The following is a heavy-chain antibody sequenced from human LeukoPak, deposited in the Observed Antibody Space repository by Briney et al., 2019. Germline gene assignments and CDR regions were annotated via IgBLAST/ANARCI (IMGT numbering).Heavy chain of an antibody. V-gene: IGHV3-23*01. CDR1: GFTFSSYV. CDR2: IGSSDGGT. CDR3: AKDYRHGDYYHYMDV. D-gene: IGHD3-16*02. Sequence: GGSLRLSCASSGFTFSSYVMTWVRQAPGKGLEWVSAIGSSDGGTYYADSVKGRFTISRDNSNNMLYQQMNSLRAEDTAVYFCAKDYRHGDYYHYMDVWGKGTTVTVSS. J-gene: IGHJ6*03.